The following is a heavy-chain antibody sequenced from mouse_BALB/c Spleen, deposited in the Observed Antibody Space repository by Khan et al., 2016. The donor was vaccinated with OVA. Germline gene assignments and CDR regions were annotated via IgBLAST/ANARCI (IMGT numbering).Heavy chain of an antibody. CDR1: GYSITSAYC. J-gene: IGHJ1*01. CDR2: ISYDGST. D-gene: IGHD1-1*01. Sequence: EVKLEVSGPGLVKPSQSLSLTCSVTGYSITSAYCWNWIRQFPGNKLEWMGYISYDGSTNYHPSLKNRISIPRDTSKHPFFLQFHSVTPEDTATYYVARWAGVVPYWDVDVWGAGTTVTGSS. CDR3: ARWAGVVPYWDVDV. V-gene: IGHV3-6*02.